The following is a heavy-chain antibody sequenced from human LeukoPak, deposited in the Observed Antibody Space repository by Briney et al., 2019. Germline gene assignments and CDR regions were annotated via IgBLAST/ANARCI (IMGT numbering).Heavy chain of an antibody. V-gene: IGHV4-39*07. J-gene: IGHJ4*02. D-gene: IGHD2-21*01. CDR1: GGSISSSSYY. CDR3: ARDKHRALDY. CDR2: IYYSGST. Sequence: SETLSLTCAVSGGSISSSSYYWGWIRQPPGKGLEWIGSIYYSGSTYYNPSLKSRVTISVDTSKNQFSLKLSSVTAADTAVYYCARDKHRALDYWGQGTLVTVSS.